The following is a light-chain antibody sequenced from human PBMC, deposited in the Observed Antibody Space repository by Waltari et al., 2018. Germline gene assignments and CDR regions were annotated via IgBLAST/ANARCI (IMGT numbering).Light chain of an antibody. Sequence: QSALTQPASVSGSPGQSITISCTGTSSDVGRYNLVSWYQQHPGEVPKLMIYEVTNPPSGLSDRCSGSKSGNTASLTISVLQADDEADYFCCSFAGRGFAVIFGGGTKLTVL. CDR2: EVT. CDR3: CSFAGRGFAVI. V-gene: IGLV2-23*02. J-gene: IGLJ2*01. CDR1: SSDVGRYNL.